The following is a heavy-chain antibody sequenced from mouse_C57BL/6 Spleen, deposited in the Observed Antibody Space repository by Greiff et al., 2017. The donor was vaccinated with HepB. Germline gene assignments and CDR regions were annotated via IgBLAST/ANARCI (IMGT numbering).Heavy chain of an antibody. CDR1: GFNIKDYY. CDR3: ATTVVAPFAY. Sequence: VKLMESGAELVRPGASVKLSCTASGFNIKDYYMHWVKQRPEQGLEWIGRIDPEDGDTEYAPKFQGKATMTADTSSNTAYLQRSSLTAEDTAVYYCATTVVAPFAYWGQGTLVTVSA. J-gene: IGHJ3*01. CDR2: IDPEDGDT. D-gene: IGHD1-1*01. V-gene: IGHV14-1*01.